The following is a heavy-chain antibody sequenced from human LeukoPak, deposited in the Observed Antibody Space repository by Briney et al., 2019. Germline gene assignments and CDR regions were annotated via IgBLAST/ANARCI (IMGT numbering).Heavy chain of an antibody. CDR3: ARRYSSSWYFDY. CDR2: IYDGGST. J-gene: IGHJ4*02. CDR1: GSSISSYY. V-gene: IGHV4-59*08. Sequence: SETLSLTCTVSGSSISSYYWSWIRQSPGKGLEWIGYIYDGGSTNYNPSLKSRVTISIDTSKNQFSLKLTSVTAADTAVYYCARRYSSSWYFDYWGQGTLFTVSS. D-gene: IGHD6-13*01.